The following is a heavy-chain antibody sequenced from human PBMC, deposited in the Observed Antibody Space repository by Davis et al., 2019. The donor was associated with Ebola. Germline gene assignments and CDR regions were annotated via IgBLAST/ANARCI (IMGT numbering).Heavy chain of an antibody. Sequence: GESLKISCSASGFTFSRYAMNWIRQAPGKGLEFVAAIRSDGGSSYYADSVKNRFSISRDNSKNTLYFQLSGLRVEETAVYYCVKDSSDFWSGYYTHPGGMDVWGQGTTVTVSS. CDR3: VKDSSDFWSGYYTHPGGMDV. CDR1: GFTFSRYA. CDR2: IRSDGGSS. V-gene: IGHV3-64D*06. J-gene: IGHJ6*02. D-gene: IGHD3-3*01.